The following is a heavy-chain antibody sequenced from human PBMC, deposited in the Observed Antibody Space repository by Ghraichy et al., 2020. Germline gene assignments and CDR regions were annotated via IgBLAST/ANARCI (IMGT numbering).Heavy chain of an antibody. V-gene: IGHV3-21*01. CDR2: ISSSSSYI. CDR1: GFTFSSYS. D-gene: IGHD3-22*01. Sequence: GGSLRLSCAASGFTFSSYSMNWVRQAPGKGLEWVSSISSSSSYIYYADSVKGRFTISRDNAKNSLYLQMNSLRAEDTAVYYCAREGGVVVISPPDYWGQGTLVTVSS. J-gene: IGHJ4*02. CDR3: AREGGVVVISPPDY.